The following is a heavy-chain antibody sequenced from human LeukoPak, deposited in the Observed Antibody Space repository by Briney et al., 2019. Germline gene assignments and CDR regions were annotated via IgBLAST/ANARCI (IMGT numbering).Heavy chain of an antibody. V-gene: IGHV3-30*18. J-gene: IGHJ4*02. CDR2: ISYDGSNK. CDR1: GFTFSSYG. CDR3: AKEEYEAAAGMTHFDY. Sequence: GGSLRLSCAASGFTFSSYGMHWVRQAPGKGLEWVAVISYDGSNKYYADSVKGRFTISRDNSKNTLYLQMDSLRAEDTAVYYCAKEEYEAAAGMTHFDYWGQGTLGIVSS. D-gene: IGHD6-13*01.